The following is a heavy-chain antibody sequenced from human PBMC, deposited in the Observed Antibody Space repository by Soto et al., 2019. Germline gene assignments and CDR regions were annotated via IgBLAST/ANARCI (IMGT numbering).Heavy chain of an antibody. CDR3: AKAGGYDFWSGFTDLYYYGMDV. CDR2: ISYDGSNK. D-gene: IGHD3-3*01. V-gene: IGHV3-30*18. Sequence: PGESLRLSCAASGFTFSIYGMHWVRQAPGKGLEWVAVISYDGSNKYYADSVKGRFTISRDNSKNTLYLQMNSLRAEDTAVYYCAKAGGYDFWSGFTDLYYYGMDVWGQGTTVTVSS. CDR1: GFTFSIYG. J-gene: IGHJ6*02.